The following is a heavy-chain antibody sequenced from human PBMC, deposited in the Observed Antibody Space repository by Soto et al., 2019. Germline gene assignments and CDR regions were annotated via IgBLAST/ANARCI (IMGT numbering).Heavy chain of an antibody. D-gene: IGHD3-3*01. CDR2: IYYAGTT. CDR3: ARLGGYYQAFDH. J-gene: IGHJ4*02. V-gene: IGHV4-59*08. CDR1: GGSMSSYY. Sequence: QVQLQESGPGLVKASETLSLTCTVSGGSMSSYYWGWFRRRPGKGLEWMGYIYYAGTTSYNPSLKSRVSSSLETSKKQFSLRLTSVTAAETAVYFCARLGGYYQAFDHWGRGTLVSVSS.